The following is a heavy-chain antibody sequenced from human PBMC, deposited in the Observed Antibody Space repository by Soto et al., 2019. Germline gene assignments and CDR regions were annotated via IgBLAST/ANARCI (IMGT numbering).Heavy chain of an antibody. V-gene: IGHV4-30-4*01. CDR2: IYYSGST. Sequence: PSETLSLTCTVSGGSISSGDYYWSWIRQPPGKGLEWIGYIYYSGSTYYNPSLKSRVTISVDTSKNQFSLKLSSVTAADTAVYYCARHILSGYYDSSGYSNWFDPWGQGTLVTVSS. D-gene: IGHD3-22*01. CDR1: GGSISSGDYY. J-gene: IGHJ5*02. CDR3: ARHILSGYYDSSGYSNWFDP.